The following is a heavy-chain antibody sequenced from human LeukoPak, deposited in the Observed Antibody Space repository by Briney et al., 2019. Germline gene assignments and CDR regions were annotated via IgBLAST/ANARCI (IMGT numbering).Heavy chain of an antibody. V-gene: IGHV3-15*01. J-gene: IGHJ4*02. CDR2: IKSKTDGGTT. Sequence: GGSLRLSCAASGFTFSNAWMSWVRQAPGKGLEWVGRIKSKTDGGTTDYAAPVKGRFTISRDDSKNTLYLQMNSLKTEDTAVYYCTTDFWSGYYVDYWGQGTLVTVSS. D-gene: IGHD3-3*01. CDR1: GFTFSNAW. CDR3: TTDFWSGYYVDY.